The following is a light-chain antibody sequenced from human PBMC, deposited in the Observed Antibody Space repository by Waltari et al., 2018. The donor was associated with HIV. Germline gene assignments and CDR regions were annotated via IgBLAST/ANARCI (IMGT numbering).Light chain of an antibody. CDR1: TSNIGTNI. CDR3: AAWDDTLNGL. J-gene: IGLJ2*01. Sequence: QSVLTQPPSASGTPGQNVTISCSGNTSNIGTNIVNWYQQFPGAAPKLLIDSNNQRPSGAPARFSGSKSGTSASLAISGLQSEDEADYFCAAWDDTLNGLFGGGTKLTVL. CDR2: SNN. V-gene: IGLV1-44*01.